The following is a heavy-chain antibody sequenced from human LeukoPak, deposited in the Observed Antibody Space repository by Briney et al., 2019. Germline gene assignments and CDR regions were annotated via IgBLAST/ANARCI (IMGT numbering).Heavy chain of an antibody. CDR3: ARADWTRYYYMDV. Sequence: PSETLSLTCTVSDVSFTRTPTSWGWVRQSPGKGLHWVGSIDYRGETFYNVSLKSRVSMSIDMSTKEFSLKLKSVTAADTAVYYCARADWTRYYYMDVWGKGTTVTVSS. CDR2: IDYRGET. D-gene: IGHD1-1*01. CDR1: DVSFTRTPTS. J-gene: IGHJ6*03. V-gene: IGHV4-39*07.